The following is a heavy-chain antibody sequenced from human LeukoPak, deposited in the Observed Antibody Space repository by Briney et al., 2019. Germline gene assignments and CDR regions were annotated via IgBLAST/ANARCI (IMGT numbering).Heavy chain of an antibody. CDR2: ISWNSGSI. CDR1: GFTFDDYD. J-gene: IGHJ4*02. Sequence: GGSLRLSCAASGFTFDDYDMHWVRHAPGKGLEWVSGISWNSGSIGYADSVKGRFTISRDNAKNSLYLQMNSLRAEDTALYYCAKGLWFGEFHPFDYWGQGTLVTVSS. V-gene: IGHV3-9*01. D-gene: IGHD3-10*01. CDR3: AKGLWFGEFHPFDY.